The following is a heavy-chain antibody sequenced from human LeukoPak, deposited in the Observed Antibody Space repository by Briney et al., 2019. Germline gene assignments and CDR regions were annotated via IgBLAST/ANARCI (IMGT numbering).Heavy chain of an antibody. CDR1: GFTVSSNY. J-gene: IGHJ3*02. CDR2: IYSGGST. D-gene: IGHD3-3*01. V-gene: IGHV3-66*02. CDR3: ARDVGDFWSGYYTGGAFDI. Sequence: GGSLRLSCAASGFTVSSNYMSWVRQAPGKGLEWVSVIYSGGSTYYADSVKGRFTISRDNSKNTLYLQMNSLRAEDTAVYYCARDVGDFWSGYYTGGAFDIWGQGTMVTVSS.